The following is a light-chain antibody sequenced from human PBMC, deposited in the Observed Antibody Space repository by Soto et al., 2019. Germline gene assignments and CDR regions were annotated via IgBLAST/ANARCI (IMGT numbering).Light chain of an antibody. CDR2: EVS. CDR3: SAYTNIGTLV. Sequence: QSVLTQPASVSGSPGQSITISCTGTRYDVGGYNYVSWYQQYPGKAPKLMIYEVSYRPSGVSNRFSGSRSGHTASLSISGLQAEDEADYYCSAYTNIGTLVFGGGTKLTVL. V-gene: IGLV2-14*01. J-gene: IGLJ3*02. CDR1: RYDVGGYNY.